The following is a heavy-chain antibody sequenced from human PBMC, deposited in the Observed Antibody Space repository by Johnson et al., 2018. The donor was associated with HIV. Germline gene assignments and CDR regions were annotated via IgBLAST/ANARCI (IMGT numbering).Heavy chain of an antibody. J-gene: IGHJ3*02. CDR1: GFSLSDSY. Sequence: QMMLVESGGGVVKPGGSLRLSCAASGFSLSDSYMSWIRQTPGKGLEWLSYISRYGNTIYYADSLQGRFTISRDNAANALYLQMKSLRAEDTALYYCARATWSDDAFDIWGQGTMFTVSS. CDR3: ARATWSDDAFDI. V-gene: IGHV3-11*01. D-gene: IGHD2-8*01. CDR2: ISRYGNTI.